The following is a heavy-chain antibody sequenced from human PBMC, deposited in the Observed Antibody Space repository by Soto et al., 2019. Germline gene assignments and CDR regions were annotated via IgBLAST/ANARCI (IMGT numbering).Heavy chain of an antibody. CDR2: MNPNSGNT. D-gene: IGHD2-2*01. J-gene: IGHJ6*03. V-gene: IGHV1-8*01. CDR3: ARVGVVPAAIYYYYMDV. CDR1: GYTFTGYD. Sequence: ASVKVSCKASGYTFTGYDINWVRQATGQGLEWMGWMNPNSGNTGYAQKFQGRVTMTRNTSISTAYMELSSLRSEDTAVYYCARVGVVPAAIYYYYMDVWGKGATVTVSS.